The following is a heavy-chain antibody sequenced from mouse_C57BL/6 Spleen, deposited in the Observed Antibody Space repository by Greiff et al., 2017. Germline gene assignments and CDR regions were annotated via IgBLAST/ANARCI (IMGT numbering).Heavy chain of an antibody. Sequence: EVKLMESGGGLVKPGGSLKLSCAASGFTFSIYTMSWVRQTPEKRLEWVATISSGGGNTYYPDSVKGRFTISRDNAKNTLYLQMSSLRSEDTALYYCTRRTRYYFDYWGQGTTLTVSS. V-gene: IGHV5-9*01. CDR2: ISSGGGNT. CDR1: GFTFSIYT. J-gene: IGHJ2*01. CDR3: TRRTRYYFDY.